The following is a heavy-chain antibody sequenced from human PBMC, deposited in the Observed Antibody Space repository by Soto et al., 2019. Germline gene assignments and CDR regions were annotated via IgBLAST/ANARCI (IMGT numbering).Heavy chain of an antibody. Sequence: PSETLSLTCTVSGGSVSSGSYYWSCMRQPPGKGLEWIGYIYYSGSTNYNPSLKSRVTISVDTSKNQFSLKLSSVTAADTAMYYCARAWNGYSSGYFDSWGQGTLVTVSS. V-gene: IGHV4-61*01. CDR1: GGSVSSGSYY. J-gene: IGHJ4*02. CDR3: ARAWNGYSSGYFDS. D-gene: IGHD5-18*01. CDR2: IYYSGST.